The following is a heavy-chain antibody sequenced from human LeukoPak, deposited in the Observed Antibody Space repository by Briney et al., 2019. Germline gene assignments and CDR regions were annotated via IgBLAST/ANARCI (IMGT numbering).Heavy chain of an antibody. CDR3: ASPSYYYDSSGYSY. CDR1: GGSISSSSYY. Sequence: KPSETLSLTCTVSGGSISSSSYYWGWIRHPPGKGLEWIGSIYYSGSTYYNPSLKSRVTISVDTSKNQFSLKLSSVTAADTAVYYCASPSYYYDSSGYSYWGQGTLVTVSS. CDR2: IYYSGST. V-gene: IGHV4-39*01. J-gene: IGHJ4*02. D-gene: IGHD3-22*01.